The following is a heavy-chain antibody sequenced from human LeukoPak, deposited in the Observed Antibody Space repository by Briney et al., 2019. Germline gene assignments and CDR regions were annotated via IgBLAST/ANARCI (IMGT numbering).Heavy chain of an antibody. J-gene: IGHJ4*02. D-gene: IGHD3-22*01. V-gene: IGHV4-39*01. CDR2: IYYSGST. CDR1: GGSISRSTYY. CDR3: ARQYYYDSSSLNY. Sequence: SETLSLTCTVSGGSISRSTYYWGWIRQPPGKGLEWIGSIYYSGSTYYNPSLKSRVTISVDTSKNQFSLKLSSVTAADTAVYYCARQYYYDSSSLNYWGQGTLVTVSS.